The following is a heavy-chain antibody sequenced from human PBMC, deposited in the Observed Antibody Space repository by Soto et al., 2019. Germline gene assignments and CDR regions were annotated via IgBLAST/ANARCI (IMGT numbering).Heavy chain of an antibody. J-gene: IGHJ3*01. V-gene: IGHV2-5*01. CDR1: GFSLNSDEVG. D-gene: IGHD1-1*01. CDR3: ARTGHLVDAFDF. CDR2: LYGNGDT. Sequence: QITLKESAPTLVKPTETLTLTCAFSGFSLNSDEVGVGWIRQPPGKALECLALLYGNGDTRFSPSLKSRLTITKDTSANLVVLSLANVDPVDTATYYCARTGHLVDAFDFWGQGTLVTVSS.